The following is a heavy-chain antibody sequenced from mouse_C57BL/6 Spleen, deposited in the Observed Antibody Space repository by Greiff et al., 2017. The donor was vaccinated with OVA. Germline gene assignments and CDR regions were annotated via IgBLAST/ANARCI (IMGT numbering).Heavy chain of an antibody. D-gene: IGHD1-1*01. Sequence: VKLQESGPELVKPGASVKISCKASGYTFTDYYINWVKQRPGQGLEWIGWIFPGSGSTYYNEKFKGKATLTVDKSSSTAYMLLSSLTSEDSAVYFCARSPITTVVADYWGQGTTLTVSS. CDR1: GYTFTDYY. CDR3: ARSPITTVVADY. J-gene: IGHJ2*01. V-gene: IGHV1-75*01. CDR2: IFPGSGST.